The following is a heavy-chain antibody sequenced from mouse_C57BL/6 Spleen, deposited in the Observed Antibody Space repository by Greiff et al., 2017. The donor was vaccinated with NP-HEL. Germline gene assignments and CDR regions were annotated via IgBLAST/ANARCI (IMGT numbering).Heavy chain of an antibody. Sequence: QVQLQQPGAELVRPGSSVKLSCKASGYTFTSYWMDWVKQRPGQGLEWIGNIYPSDSETHYNQKFKDKATLTVDQSSSPAYMQLSSLTSEDSAVYYCAREESLDSSGSRFAYWGQGTLVTVSA. J-gene: IGHJ3*01. D-gene: IGHD3-2*02. CDR3: AREESLDSSGSRFAY. CDR1: GYTFTSYW. CDR2: IYPSDSET. V-gene: IGHV1-61*01.